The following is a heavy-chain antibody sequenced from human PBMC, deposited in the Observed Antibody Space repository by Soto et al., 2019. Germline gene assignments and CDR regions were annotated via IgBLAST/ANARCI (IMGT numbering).Heavy chain of an antibody. V-gene: IGHV2-5*02. D-gene: IGHD3-16*01. CDR2: IYWDDAK. J-gene: IGHJ4*02. CDR1: GFSLNTRGVG. Sequence: QITLKESGPTLVKPTQTLTLTCTFSGFSLNTRGVGVGWIRQPPGKALEWLTLIYWDDAKEYSPYLKSRLTITKDTSKSQVVLIMTNMDPVDTATYYCVHKGEGDRILDFWGQGALVTVSS. CDR3: VHKGEGDRILDF.